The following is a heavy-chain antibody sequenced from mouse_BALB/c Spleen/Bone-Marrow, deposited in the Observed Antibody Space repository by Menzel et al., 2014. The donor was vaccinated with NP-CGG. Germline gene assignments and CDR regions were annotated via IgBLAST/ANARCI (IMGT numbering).Heavy chain of an antibody. V-gene: IGHV1S130*01. CDR2: IHPNTDNT. D-gene: IGHD2-14*01. CDR3: VRHHRYAYYFDY. CDR1: GYTFTSSW. J-gene: IGHJ2*01. Sequence: VQLQQSGSVLVRPGASVKLSCKASGYTFTSSWMHWAKQRPGQGLEWIGEIHPNTDNTNYDEKFKGKATLTVDTSSSTAYVDLSSLASEDSAVYYCVRHHRYAYYFDYWGQGTTLTVSS.